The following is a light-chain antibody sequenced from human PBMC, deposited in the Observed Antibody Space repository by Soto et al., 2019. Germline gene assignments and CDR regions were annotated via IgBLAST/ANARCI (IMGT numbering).Light chain of an antibody. CDR1: SSDVGSYNL. CDR3: CSYAGSSTYV. J-gene: IGLJ1*01. CDR2: EGS. V-gene: IGLV2-23*01. Sequence: LTQPASVSGSPGQSITISCTGTSSDVGSYNLVSWYQQHPGKASKLMIYEGSKRPSGVSNRFSGSKSGNTASLTISGLQAEDEADYYCCSYAGSSTYVFGTGTKVTVL.